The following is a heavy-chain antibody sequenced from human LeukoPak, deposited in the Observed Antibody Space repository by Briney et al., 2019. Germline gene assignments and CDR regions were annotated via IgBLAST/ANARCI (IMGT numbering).Heavy chain of an antibody. CDR2: IYYRGNT. D-gene: IGHD2-21*01. J-gene: IGHJ4*02. CDR1: GGSLTSYY. V-gene: IGHV4-59*08. CDR3: ARHGREDVVDFDN. Sequence: TSSETLSLTCSVSGGSLTSYYWSWIRQSPGKALEWIGYIYYRGNTNYNPSLKSRVTISVDTSTKQFSLRLSSVTAADTAVYYCARHGREDVVDFDNWGQGTLVTVSS.